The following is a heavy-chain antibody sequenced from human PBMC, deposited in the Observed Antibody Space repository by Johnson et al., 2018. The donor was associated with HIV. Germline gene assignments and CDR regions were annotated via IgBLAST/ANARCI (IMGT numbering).Heavy chain of an antibody. CDR3: ASPREPRKFYTSGWFDAFDI. J-gene: IGHJ3*02. CDR1: GFTFDSYW. Sequence: EVQLVESGGGLVQPGGSLRLSCAASGFTFDSYWMSWVRQAPGKGLEWVANIKQDGSKTYYADSVKGRFTISRDNSQKTLYLQMNSLRPEDTAVYSCASPREPRKFYTSGWFDAFDIWGQGTMVTVSS. CDR2: IKQDGSKT. D-gene: IGHD6-19*01. V-gene: IGHV3-7*01.